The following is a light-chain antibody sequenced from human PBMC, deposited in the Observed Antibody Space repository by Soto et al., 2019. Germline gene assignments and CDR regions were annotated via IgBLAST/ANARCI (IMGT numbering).Light chain of an antibody. J-gene: IGLJ3*02. V-gene: IGLV1-40*01. CDR2: GXX. CDR3: QSYDSSLSAL. CDR1: SSNIGAGYD. Sequence: QAVVTQPPSVSGAPGQRVTISCTGSSSNIGAGYDVHWYQQLPGTXXXXXXYGXXXXXXXXXXXXXGXXXXXXXXXXXTGXQAEDEADYYCQSYDSSLSALFGGGTKLTVL.